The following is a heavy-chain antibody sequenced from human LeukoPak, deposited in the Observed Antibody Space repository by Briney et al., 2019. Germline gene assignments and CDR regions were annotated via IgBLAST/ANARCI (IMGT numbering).Heavy chain of an antibody. D-gene: IGHD6-25*01. CDR1: GGTFSSYA. J-gene: IGHJ4*02. V-gene: IGHV1-69*05. Sequence: ASVKVSCKASGGTFSSYAISWVRQAPGQGLEWMGRIIPIVGTANYAQKFQGRVTITTDESTSTAYMELRSLRSDDTAVYYCAREGAATDYWGQGTLVTVSS. CDR2: IIPIVGTA. CDR3: AREGAATDY.